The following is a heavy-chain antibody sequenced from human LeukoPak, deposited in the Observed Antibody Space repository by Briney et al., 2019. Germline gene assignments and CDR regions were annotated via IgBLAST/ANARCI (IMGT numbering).Heavy chain of an antibody. J-gene: IGHJ4*02. CDR1: GFTFSSYW. CDR3: DCSGGSCVY. CDR2: INSDGSST. Sequence: GGSLRLSCAASGFTFSSYWMHWVRQAPGKGLVWVSRINSDGSSTSYADSVKGRFTISRDNSKNTLYLQMNSLRAEDTAVYYCDCSGGSCVYWGQGTLVTVSS. V-gene: IGHV3-74*01. D-gene: IGHD2-15*01.